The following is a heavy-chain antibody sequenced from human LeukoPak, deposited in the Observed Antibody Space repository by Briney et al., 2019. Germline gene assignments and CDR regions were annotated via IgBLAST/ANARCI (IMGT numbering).Heavy chain of an antibody. D-gene: IGHD3-16*01. V-gene: IGHV1-18*01. CDR2: ISAYNGNT. CDR1: GYTFTSYG. J-gene: IGHJ5*02. CDR3: ARGAEFDWFDP. Sequence: ASVKVSCKASGYTFTSYGVSWVRQAPGQGLECMGWISAYNGNTHYAQKLQGRVTMTTDTSTNTAYMEVRSLRSDDTAVYFCARGAEFDWFDPWGQGTLVTVSS.